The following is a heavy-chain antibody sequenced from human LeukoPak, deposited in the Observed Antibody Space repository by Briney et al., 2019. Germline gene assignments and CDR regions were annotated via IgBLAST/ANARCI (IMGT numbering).Heavy chain of an antibody. V-gene: IGHV4-59*01. CDR2: MFSSGST. D-gene: IGHD2-15*01. J-gene: IGHJ4*02. CDR1: GGSISRYY. CDR3: ARAIGYCSGGSCYDNYYFDY. Sequence: SETLSLTCTFSGGSISRYYWSWIRQPPGKGLEWIGDMFSSGSTNYNPSLKSRVTISADTSKNQFSLRLSSVTAADTAVYYCARAIGYCSGGSCYDNYYFDYWGQGTLVTVSS.